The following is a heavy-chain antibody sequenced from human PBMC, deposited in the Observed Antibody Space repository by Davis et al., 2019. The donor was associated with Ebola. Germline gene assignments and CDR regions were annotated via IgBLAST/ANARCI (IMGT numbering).Heavy chain of an antibody. V-gene: IGHV4-31*03. J-gene: IGHJ5*02. CDR1: GGSVNSGDYY. CDR3: ARGGGWFDP. CDR2: IYYSGST. Sequence: SETLSLTCIVSGGSVNSGDYYWTWIRQEPGKGLEWIGRIYYSGSTYYNPSLKSRVSISVDTTKNQFSLRLSSVTAADTAVYFCARGGGWFDPWGQGTLVTVSS. D-gene: IGHD3-10*01.